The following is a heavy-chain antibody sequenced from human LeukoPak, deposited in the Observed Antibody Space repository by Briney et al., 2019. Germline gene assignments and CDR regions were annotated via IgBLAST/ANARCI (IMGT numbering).Heavy chain of an antibody. CDR1: GFTFSSYW. J-gene: IGHJ6*03. Sequence: PGGSLRLSCAASGFTFSSYWMSWVRQAPGKGLEWVSYISSSGSTIYYADSVKGRFNISRDNAKNSLYLQMNSLRAEDTAVYYCARGTYYYDSSGYYPYYYMDVWGKGTTVTVSS. V-gene: IGHV3-48*04. D-gene: IGHD3-22*01. CDR3: ARGTYYYDSSGYYPYYYMDV. CDR2: ISSSGSTI.